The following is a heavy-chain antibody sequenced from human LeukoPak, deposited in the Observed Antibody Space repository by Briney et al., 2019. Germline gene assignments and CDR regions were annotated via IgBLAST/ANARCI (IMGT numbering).Heavy chain of an antibody. CDR1: GGSISSYY. J-gene: IGHJ5*02. D-gene: IGHD6-13*01. CDR3: ARDDGSSWSYNWFDP. Sequence: SETLSLTCTVSGGSISSYYWSWIRQPPGKGLEWIGYIYYSGSTNYNPSLKSRVTISVDTSKNQFSLKLSSVTAADTAVYYCARDDGSSWSYNWFDPWGQGTLVTVSS. CDR2: IYYSGST. V-gene: IGHV4-59*01.